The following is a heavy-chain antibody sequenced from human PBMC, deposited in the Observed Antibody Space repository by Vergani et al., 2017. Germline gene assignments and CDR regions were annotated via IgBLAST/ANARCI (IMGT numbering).Heavy chain of an antibody. Sequence: QLQLQESDPGLVKPSETLSLTCTVSGSSIRSTFYYWGWIRQPPGKGLEWIGTIYYSGSTYYNPSLKSRVTISVDTSKNQFPLKLNSVTAADTAVYYCARGETRTDWFDPWGQGTLVTVSS. CDR1: GSSIRSTFYY. CDR3: ARGETRTDWFDP. D-gene: IGHD3/OR15-3a*01. J-gene: IGHJ5*02. CDR2: IYYSGST. V-gene: IGHV4-39*01.